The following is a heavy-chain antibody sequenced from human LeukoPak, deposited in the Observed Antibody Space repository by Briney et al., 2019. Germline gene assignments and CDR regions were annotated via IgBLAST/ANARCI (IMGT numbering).Heavy chain of an antibody. Sequence: GGSLRLSCAASGFTFSSYAMRWVRQAPGKGLEWVAGISYDGSNKYYEDSVKGRFTISRDTSKNTLYLQMNSLRAEDTAVYYCAKAAPNIGDRRRSHPYYFDYWGQGTLVTVSS. CDR2: ISYDGSNK. V-gene: IGHV3-30*04. CDR3: AKAAPNIGDRRRSHPYYFDY. D-gene: IGHD5-12*01. CDR1: GFTFSSYA. J-gene: IGHJ4*02.